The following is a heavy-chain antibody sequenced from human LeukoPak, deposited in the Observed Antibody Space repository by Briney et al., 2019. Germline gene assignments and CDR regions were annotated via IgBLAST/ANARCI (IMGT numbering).Heavy chain of an antibody. Sequence: GGSLRLSCAASGFTFSDYAMNWVRQALGRGLEWVSTISYSGGNTYYADSVKGRFTISRDNSKNTLYLQMNSLRAEDTAVYYCARAAGGDGYNEVPFDYWGQGTLVTVSS. J-gene: IGHJ4*02. V-gene: IGHV3-23*01. CDR2: ISYSGGNT. CDR3: ARAAGGDGYNEVPFDY. CDR1: GFTFSDYA. D-gene: IGHD5-24*01.